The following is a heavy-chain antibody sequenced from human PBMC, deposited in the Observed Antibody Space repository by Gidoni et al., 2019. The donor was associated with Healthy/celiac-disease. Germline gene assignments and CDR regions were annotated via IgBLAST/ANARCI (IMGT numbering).Heavy chain of an antibody. J-gene: IGHJ3*02. Sequence: EVQLVESGGGLVQPGRSPRLSCAASGFTFDDYAMHWVRHATGKGLEWVSGISWNSGSIGYADSVKGRFTISSDNAKNSLYLQMNSLRAEDTALYYCAKAQYYYDSSGYYFDIWGQGTMVTVSS. CDR1: GFTFDDYA. V-gene: IGHV3-9*01. CDR2: ISWNSGSI. CDR3: AKAQYYYDSSGYYFDI. D-gene: IGHD3-22*01.